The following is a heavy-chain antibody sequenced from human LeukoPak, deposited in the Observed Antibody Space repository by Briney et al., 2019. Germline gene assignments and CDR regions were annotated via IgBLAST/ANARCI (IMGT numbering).Heavy chain of an antibody. V-gene: IGHV3-11*04. Sequence: GGSLRLSCAASGFSISNDWMSWVRQAPGKGLEWVSYISGSGSTRYYTDSVKGRFTISRDNAKNSLYLQMNSLRAEDTAVYYCVRDPGITGTSYWGQGTLVTVSS. D-gene: IGHD1-20*01. CDR3: VRDPGITGTSY. CDR2: ISGSGSTR. CDR1: GFSISNDW. J-gene: IGHJ4*02.